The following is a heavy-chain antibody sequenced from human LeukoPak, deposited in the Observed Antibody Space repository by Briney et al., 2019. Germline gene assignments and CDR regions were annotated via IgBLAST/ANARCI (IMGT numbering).Heavy chain of an antibody. Sequence: ASVKVSCKDSGYTFAGYYMHWVRQAPGQGLEWMGRINPNSGGTNYAQKFQGRVTMTRDTSISTAYMELSRLRSDDTAVYYCARIVPAAMGFDPWGRGTLVTVSS. V-gene: IGHV1-2*06. D-gene: IGHD2-2*01. J-gene: IGHJ5*02. CDR1: GYTFAGYY. CDR2: INPNSGGT. CDR3: ARIVPAAMGFDP.